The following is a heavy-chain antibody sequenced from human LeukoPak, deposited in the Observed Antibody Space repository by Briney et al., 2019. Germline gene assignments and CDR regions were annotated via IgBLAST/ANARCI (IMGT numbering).Heavy chain of an antibody. CDR2: SGST. V-gene: IGHV4-38-2*02. CDR1: GYSISSGYY. Sequence: TPSETLSLTCTVSGYSISSGYYWGWIRQPPGKGLEWIGSGSTYYNPSLKSRVTISVDTSKNQFSLKLSSVTAADTAVYYCARVLYGDYGEDYFDYWGQGTLVTVSS. D-gene: IGHD4-17*01. CDR3: ARVLYGDYGEDYFDY. J-gene: IGHJ4*02.